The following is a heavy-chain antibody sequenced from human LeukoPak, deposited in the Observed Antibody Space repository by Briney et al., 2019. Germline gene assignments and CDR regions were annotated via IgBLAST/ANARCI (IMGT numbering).Heavy chain of an antibody. J-gene: IGHJ5*02. CDR2: INPNSGGT. V-gene: IGHV1-2*02. Sequence: GASVKVSCKASGYTFTGYYMHWVRQAPGQRLEWMGWINPNSGGTNYAQKFQGRVTMTRDTSISTAYMELSRLRSDDTAVYYCARAAIAPEANWFDPWDQGTLVTVSS. CDR1: GYTFTGYY. CDR3: ARAAIAPEANWFDP.